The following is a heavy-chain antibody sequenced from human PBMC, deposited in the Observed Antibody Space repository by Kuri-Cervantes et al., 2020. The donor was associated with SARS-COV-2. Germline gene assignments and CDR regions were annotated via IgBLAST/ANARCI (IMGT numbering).Heavy chain of an antibody. Sequence: ASVKVSCKASGYTFTGYYMHWVRQAPGQGLEWMGWINPNSGGTNYAQKFQGRVTMTRDTSISTAYMELSRLRFDDTAVYYCARPPADYYYMDVWGKGTTVTVSS. J-gene: IGHJ6*03. CDR3: ARPPADYYYMDV. CDR2: INPNSGGT. V-gene: IGHV1-2*02. CDR1: GYTFTGYY.